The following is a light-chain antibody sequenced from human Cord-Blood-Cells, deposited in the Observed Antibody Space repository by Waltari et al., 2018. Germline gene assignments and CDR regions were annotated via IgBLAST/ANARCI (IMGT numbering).Light chain of an antibody. CDR1: QSVLYSSNNKNY. J-gene: IGKJ2*01. Sequence: IVMTQSQDSLAVSLGARATITCKSSQSVLYSSNNKNYLAWYQQKPGQPPKLLIYWASTRESGVPDRFSGSGSGTDFTLTISSLQAEDVAVYYCQQYYSTPYTFGQGTKLEIK. V-gene: IGKV4-1*01. CDR2: WAS. CDR3: QQYYSTPYT.